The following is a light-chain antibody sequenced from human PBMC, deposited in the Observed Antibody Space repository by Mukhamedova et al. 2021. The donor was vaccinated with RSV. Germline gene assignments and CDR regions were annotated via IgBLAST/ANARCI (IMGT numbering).Light chain of an antibody. J-gene: IGKJ5*01. V-gene: IGKV1-39*01. CDR2: DAS. CDR3: QHSYNTVSLT. Sequence: LMYDASSLQSGVPSRFSGNGSGTEFTLIISSLQPEDFATYYCQHSYNTVSLTFGQGTRLDMK.